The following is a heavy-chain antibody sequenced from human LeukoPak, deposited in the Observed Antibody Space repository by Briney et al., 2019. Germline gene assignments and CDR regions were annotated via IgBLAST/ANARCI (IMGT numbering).Heavy chain of an antibody. CDR3: ARGHYYDMDV. CDR2: INSDGSST. J-gene: IGHJ6*02. V-gene: IGHV3-74*01. CDR1: GFTFSRYW. Sequence: GGSLRLSCAASGFTFSRYWMHWVRQAPGKGLVWVSRINSDGSSTIYADSVKGRFTISRENAKKALYLQMNSLRAEDTAVYYCARGHYYDMDVWGQGTTVTVSS.